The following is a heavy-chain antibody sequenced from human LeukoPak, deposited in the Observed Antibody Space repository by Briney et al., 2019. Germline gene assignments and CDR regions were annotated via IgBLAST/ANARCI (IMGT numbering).Heavy chain of an antibody. CDR1: GYTYTSYD. CDR3: AIWTTVTSHDAFDI. CDR2: MNPNSGNI. D-gene: IGHD4-17*01. J-gene: IGHJ3*02. Sequence: ASVKVSCKASGYTYTSYDINWVRQATGQGLEWMGWMNPNSGNIGYAQKFQGRVTMTRNTSISTAYMELSSLRSEDTAVYYCAIWTTVTSHDAFDIWGQGTMVTVSS. V-gene: IGHV1-8*01.